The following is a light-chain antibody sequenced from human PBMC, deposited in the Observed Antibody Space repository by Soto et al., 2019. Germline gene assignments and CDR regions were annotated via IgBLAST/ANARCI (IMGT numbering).Light chain of an antibody. CDR1: QNVNNHY. CDR2: GAS. CDR3: QQFGSLPYT. J-gene: IGKJ2*01. Sequence: ENVLTQSPGTLSLSPGERATLSCRASQNVNNHYLAWYQHKPGQAPRLLIYGASRRAAAIPDRFSASGSGTDFTLSISRPEPEDFAVYHCQQFGSLPYTFGQGTKLEI. V-gene: IGKV3-20*01.